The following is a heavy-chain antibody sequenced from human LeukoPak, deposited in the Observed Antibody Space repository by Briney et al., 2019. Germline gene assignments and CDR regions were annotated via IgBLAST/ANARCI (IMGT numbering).Heavy chain of an antibody. Sequence: PGGSLRLSCAASGFPFSSYGMHWVRQAPGKGLEWVAVISYDGSYKYYVDSVKGRFTISRDNSKNTLFLQMNSLRAEDTAVYYCAKGQRRHVDIVATTPFDYWGQGTLVTVSS. CDR1: GFPFSSYG. D-gene: IGHD5-12*01. J-gene: IGHJ4*02. CDR3: AKGQRRHVDIVATTPFDY. CDR2: ISYDGSYK. V-gene: IGHV3-30*18.